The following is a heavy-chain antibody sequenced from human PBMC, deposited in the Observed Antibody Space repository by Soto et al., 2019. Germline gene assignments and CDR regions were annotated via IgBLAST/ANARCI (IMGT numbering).Heavy chain of an antibody. J-gene: IGHJ4*02. CDR2: TRPDGSET. D-gene: IGHD5-18*01. Sequence: ESGGTLVQPGGSLRLSCAASGFTFSSYWMAWVRQIPGKGLEWVTNTRPDGSETYYLDSVKGRFTISRDNAKFSLYLQMDSLRGDDTAVYYCARDDGYRSIDYWGQGTLVTVS. CDR1: GFTFSSYW. CDR3: ARDDGYRSIDY. V-gene: IGHV3-7*03.